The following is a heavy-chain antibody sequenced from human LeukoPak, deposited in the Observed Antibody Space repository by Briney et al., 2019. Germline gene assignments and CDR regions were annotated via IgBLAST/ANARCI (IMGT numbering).Heavy chain of an antibody. D-gene: IGHD3-16*01. CDR1: GFTFISNT. CDR2: ISSGTTYI. Sequence: GESLRLSCAASGFTFISNTLNWVRQAPGKGLEWVASISSGTTYIYYADSVKGRFTISRDNAKNPLDLQMTSLRDEDTAVYYCTRRGSGKSFFYMDVWGRGTTVTVSS. J-gene: IGHJ6*03. CDR3: TRRGSGKSFFYMDV. V-gene: IGHV3-21*01.